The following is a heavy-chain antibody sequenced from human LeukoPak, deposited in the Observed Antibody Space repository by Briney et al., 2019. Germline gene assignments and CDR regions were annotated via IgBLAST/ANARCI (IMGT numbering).Heavy chain of an antibody. V-gene: IGHV4-59*08. Sequence: SETLSLTCTVSGVSISSYYWSWIRQPPGKGLEWIGYIYYSGSTNYNPSLKSRVTISVDTSKNQFSLKLSSVTAADTAVYYCARWAVITSFDYWGQGTLVTVSS. CDR2: IYYSGST. CDR3: ARWAVITSFDY. CDR1: GVSISSYY. J-gene: IGHJ4*02. D-gene: IGHD4-23*01.